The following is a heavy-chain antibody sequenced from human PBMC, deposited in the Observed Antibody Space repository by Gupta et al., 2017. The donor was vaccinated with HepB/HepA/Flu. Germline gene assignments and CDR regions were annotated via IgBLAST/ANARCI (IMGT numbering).Heavy chain of an antibody. CDR2: IYYSGRS. D-gene: IGHD5-12*01. CDR3: AREVNVATTTDAFDI. CDR1: GGSISNNNYL. V-gene: IGHV4-31*03. J-gene: IGHJ3*02. Sequence: QVQLQESGPGLVKPSQTLSLTCTVSGGSISNNNYLWSWLRQRPGMGLEWIGYIYYSGRSYYNPSLKSRVTIAVDTSENQFSLRLSSVTAADTAVYYCAREVNVATTTDAFDIWGQGTMVTVSS.